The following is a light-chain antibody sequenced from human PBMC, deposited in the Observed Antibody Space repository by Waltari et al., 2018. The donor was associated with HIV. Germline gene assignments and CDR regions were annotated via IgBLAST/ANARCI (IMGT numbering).Light chain of an antibody. J-gene: IGLJ2*01. CDR2: GKN. Sequence: SSELTQDPAVSVALGQTVRITCQGDSLRSYYASWYQQKPGQAPVLVIYGKNNRPSGIPDRVSCSSSGNTASLTITGAQAEDEADYYCNSRDSSGNHVVFGGGTKLTFL. V-gene: IGLV3-19*01. CDR1: SLRSYY. CDR3: NSRDSSGNHVV.